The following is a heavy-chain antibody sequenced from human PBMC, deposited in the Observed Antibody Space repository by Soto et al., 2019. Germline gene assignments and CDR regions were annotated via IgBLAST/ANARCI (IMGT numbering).Heavy chain of an antibody. CDR3: AIDFCTSGACRLAHY. D-gene: IGHD2-8*01. CDR2: IKQDGSEK. CDR1: GFTFSSNW. Sequence: PGGSLRLSCAASGFTFSSNWMSWVRQAPGKGLEWVANIKQDGSEKYYVDSVKGRFTISRDNSKNTLYLQMNSLRAEDTAVYYCAIDFCTSGACRLAHYWGQGTLVTGSS. V-gene: IGHV3-7*01. J-gene: IGHJ4*02.